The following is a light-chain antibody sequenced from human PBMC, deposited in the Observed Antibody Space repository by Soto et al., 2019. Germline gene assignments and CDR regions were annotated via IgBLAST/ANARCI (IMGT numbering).Light chain of an antibody. CDR3: QQYNSNSP. J-gene: IGKJ5*01. Sequence: DIQMTQSPSTLSGSVGDRVTITCRASQTISSWLAWYQQKPGKAPKLLIYKASTLKSGVPSRFSGSGSGTEFTLTISSLQPDDFATYYCQQYNSNSPFGQGTRLEI. CDR2: KAS. V-gene: IGKV1-5*03. CDR1: QTISSW.